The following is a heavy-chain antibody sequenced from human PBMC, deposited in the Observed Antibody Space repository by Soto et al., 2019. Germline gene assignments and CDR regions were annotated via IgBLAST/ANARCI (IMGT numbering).Heavy chain of an antibody. CDR3: VGAANDEASYYDMVV. CDR2: IIPIFGTP. J-gene: IGHJ6*02. V-gene: IGHV1-69*12. CDR1: GGTFTSYA. D-gene: IGHD1-1*01. Sequence: QVQLLQSGAEVKKPGSSVRVSCMTSGGTFTSYALNWVRQAPGQGPEWMGVIIPIFGTPIYAQKFQGRLTLTADGSTRTMYMVMSRRTSEYTAGYYCVGAANDEASYYDMVVWSQGTTVIVSS.